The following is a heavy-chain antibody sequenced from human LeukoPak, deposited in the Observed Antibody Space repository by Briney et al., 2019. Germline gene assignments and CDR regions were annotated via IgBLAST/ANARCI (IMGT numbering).Heavy chain of an antibody. Sequence: ASVNVSCKAYGYTFMSHGISCVRQAPGPGVGWLGWISGSSSNTNYAQRLQGRVTMNTDTSTTTAYMELRSVRSDDAAVYYCARATGSWGHDGFDIWGQGTMVTVSS. CDR2: ISGSSSNT. V-gene: IGHV1-18*01. J-gene: IGHJ3*02. CDR3: ARATGSWGHDGFDI. CDR1: GYTFMSHG. D-gene: IGHD3-16*01.